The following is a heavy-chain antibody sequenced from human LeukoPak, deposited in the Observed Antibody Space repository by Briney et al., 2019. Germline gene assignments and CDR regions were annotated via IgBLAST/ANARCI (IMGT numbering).Heavy chain of an antibody. CDR1: GGSFSGYQ. J-gene: IGHJ4*02. CDR3: ARLNLLGYCTNGVCPGGGLPFDY. D-gene: IGHD2-8*01. CDR2: IDDSATT. Sequence: SETLSLTCAVYGGSFSGYQWSWIRQPPGKGLEWIGEIDDSATTNYNPSLKSRVTISVDTSKNQFSLKLRSVTAADTAVYYCARLNLLGYCTNGVCPGGGLPFDYWGQGTLVTVSS. V-gene: IGHV4-34*01.